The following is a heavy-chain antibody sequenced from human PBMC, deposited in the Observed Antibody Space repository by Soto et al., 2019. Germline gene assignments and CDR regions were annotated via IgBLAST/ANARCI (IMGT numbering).Heavy chain of an antibody. Sequence: SETLSLACTVSGGSISSYYWSWIRQPPGKGLEWIGYIYYSGSTNYNPSLKSRVTISVDTSKNQFSLKLSSVTAADTAVYYCARVPTSVVTPGYYYYGMDVWGQRTTVTGSS. V-gene: IGHV4-59*01. CDR3: ARVPTSVVTPGYYYYGMDV. D-gene: IGHD2-21*02. CDR1: GGSISSYY. J-gene: IGHJ6*02. CDR2: IYYSGST.